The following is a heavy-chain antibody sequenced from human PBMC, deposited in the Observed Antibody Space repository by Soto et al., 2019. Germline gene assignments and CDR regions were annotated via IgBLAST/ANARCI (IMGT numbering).Heavy chain of an antibody. CDR3: TRKTPPTGMEV. J-gene: IGHJ6*04. Sequence: EVQLVESGGGLVQPGGSLRLSCAASGFTLSSYDIHWVRQATGEGLAWVSGIGSGGDTHYADSVKGRFIISREDRKNSLYLQMNNLRVGDTAVYYCTRKTPPTGMEVWGKGATVTVSS. V-gene: IGHV3-13*01. CDR2: IGSGGDT. D-gene: IGHD3-9*01. CDR1: GFTLSSYD.